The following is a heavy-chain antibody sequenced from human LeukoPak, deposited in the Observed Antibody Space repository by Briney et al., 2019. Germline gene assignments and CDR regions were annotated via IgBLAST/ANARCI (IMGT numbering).Heavy chain of an antibody. CDR2: INSDGSST. CDR3: ARDPWKMGLDY. V-gene: IGHV3-74*01. D-gene: IGHD1-1*01. Sequence: PGGSLRLSCAASGFTFSSYDMHWVRHAPGKGLVWVSRINSDGSSTSYADSVKGRFTISRDNAKNTLYLQMNSLRAEDTAVYYCARDPWKMGLDYWGQGTLVTVSS. CDR1: GFTFSSYD. J-gene: IGHJ4*02.